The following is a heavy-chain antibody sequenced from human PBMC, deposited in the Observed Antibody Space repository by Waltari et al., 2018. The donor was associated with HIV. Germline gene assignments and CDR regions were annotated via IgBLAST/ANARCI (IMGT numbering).Heavy chain of an antibody. CDR2: ISSSGSTI. CDR1: VFSFCVSA. J-gene: IGHJ3*02. Sequence: EVRGVESGGGVVQPGGSLGLPRAASVFSFCVSALNWVRQAPGKGLEWVSYISSSGSTIYFADSVKGRFTMSRDNAKNSLYLRMNSLRAEDTAVYYCARAFMIRGTGAFDIWGQGTMVTVSS. CDR3: ARAFMIRGTGAFDI. D-gene: IGHD3-10*01. V-gene: IGHV3-48*03.